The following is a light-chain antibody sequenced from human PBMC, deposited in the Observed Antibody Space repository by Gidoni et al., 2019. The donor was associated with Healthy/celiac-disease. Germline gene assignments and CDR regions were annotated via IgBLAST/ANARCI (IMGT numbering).Light chain of an antibody. CDR2: GAS. V-gene: IGKV3-20*01. J-gene: IGKJ1*01. CDR1: KRVSSSY. CDR3: QQCGSTPWT. Sequence: VLTQPPATLSLSPGGSTALPCRASKRVSSSYLTWYQQKPGQAPRLLIYGASSMSTGIPDRFSGSGSGTDFTLTISRLEPEDFAVYYCQQCGSTPWTFGQGTKVEIK.